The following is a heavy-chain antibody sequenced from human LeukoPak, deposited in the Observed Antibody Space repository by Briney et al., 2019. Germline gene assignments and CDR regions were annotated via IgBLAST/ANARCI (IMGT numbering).Heavy chain of an antibody. D-gene: IGHD6-19*01. CDR2: IIPILGTA. Sequence: ASVKVSCKASGGTFSSYAISWVRQAPGQGLEWMGGIIPILGTANYAQKFQGRVTITADESTSTAYMELSSLRSEDTAVYYCARGERDSSGWYYFDYWGQGTLVTVSS. V-gene: IGHV1-69*01. CDR1: GGTFSSYA. CDR3: ARGERDSSGWYYFDY. J-gene: IGHJ4*02.